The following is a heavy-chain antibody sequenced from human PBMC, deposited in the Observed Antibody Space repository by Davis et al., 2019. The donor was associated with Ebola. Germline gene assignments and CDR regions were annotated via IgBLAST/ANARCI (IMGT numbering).Heavy chain of an antibody. D-gene: IGHD3-10*01. CDR2: INSNSGTS. V-gene: IGHV3-9*01. CDR3: AKDFYGSGSYIDA. J-gene: IGHJ5*02. CDR1: GFTFDDYA. Sequence: PGGSLRLSCAASGFTFDDYAMHWFRQAPGKGLEWVSGINSNSGTSAYADSVKGRFTISRDNAQDSLYLQMNSLRTEDTAFYYCAKDFYGSGSYIDAWGQGTLVTVSS.